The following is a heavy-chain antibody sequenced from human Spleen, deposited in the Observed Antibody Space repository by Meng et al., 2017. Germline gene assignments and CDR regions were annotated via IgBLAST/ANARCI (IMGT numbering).Heavy chain of an antibody. Sequence: SETLSLTCTVSGTSIASYYWSWIRQPPGKGLEWIADISYSGSTNYHPALNRRVTISIYTYTNQFSLSLNSVTAADTAVYSCSSTEYYNAIDYWGQGTLVTVSS. CDR3: SSTEYYNAIDY. V-gene: IGHV4-59*13. CDR2: ISYSGST. J-gene: IGHJ4*02. D-gene: IGHD2/OR15-2a*01. CDR1: GTSIASYY.